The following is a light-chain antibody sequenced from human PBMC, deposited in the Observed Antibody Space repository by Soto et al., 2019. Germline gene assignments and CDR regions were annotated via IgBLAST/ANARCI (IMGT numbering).Light chain of an antibody. CDR3: QQSYSTPIT. Sequence: DIHMTQSPSTLSASVGYRVTITCRASQSISSWLAWYQQKPGKAPKLLIYAASSLQSGVPSRFSGSGYGTDFNLTISSLQTEDFATYYCQQSYSTPITFGQGTRLEIK. CDR1: QSISSW. V-gene: IGKV1-39*01. J-gene: IGKJ5*01. CDR2: AAS.